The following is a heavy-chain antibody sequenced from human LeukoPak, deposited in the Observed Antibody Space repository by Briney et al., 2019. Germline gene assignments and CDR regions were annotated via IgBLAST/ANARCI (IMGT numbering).Heavy chain of an antibody. CDR1: GYTFTSYG. Sequence: GASVKVSCKASGYTFTSYGISWVRQAPGQGLEWMGWISAYNGNTNYAQQLQGRVTMTTDTSTSTAYMELRSLRSDDTAVYYCARDGDMYYYGSGSYLDYWGQGTLVTVSS. V-gene: IGHV1-18*01. J-gene: IGHJ4*02. D-gene: IGHD3-10*01. CDR3: ARDGDMYYYGSGSYLDY. CDR2: ISAYNGNT.